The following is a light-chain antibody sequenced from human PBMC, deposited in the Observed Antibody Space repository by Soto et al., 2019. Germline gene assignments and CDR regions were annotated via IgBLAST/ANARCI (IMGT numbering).Light chain of an antibody. CDR2: LTRDGSS. Sequence: QSVLTQSPSASASLGASVKLTCTLSSGHRDYAIAWHQQHPEKGPRHLMRLTRDGSSIKGDGIPDRFSVSKSGPERYLIISSLQSEDEADYYCHTWGTGIQVFGGGTKLTVL. V-gene: IGLV4-69*01. CDR3: HTWGTGIQV. CDR1: SGHRDYA. J-gene: IGLJ3*02.